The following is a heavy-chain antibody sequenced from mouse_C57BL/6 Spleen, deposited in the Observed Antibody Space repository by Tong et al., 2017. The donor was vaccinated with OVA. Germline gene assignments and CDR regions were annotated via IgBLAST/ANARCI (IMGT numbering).Heavy chain of an antibody. CDR2: IDPANGNT. D-gene: IGHD2-3*01. J-gene: IGHJ3*01. Sequence: EVQLQESGAELVKPGASVKLSCTASGFNIKDTYMHWVKQRPEQGLEWIGRIDPANGNTKYDPKFQGKATITADTSSNTAYLQLSRLTSEYTAVYYCSRSYDGYCWFAYWGQGTLVTVSA. CDR1: GFNIKDTY. CDR3: SRSYDGYCWFAY. V-gene: IGHV14-3*02.